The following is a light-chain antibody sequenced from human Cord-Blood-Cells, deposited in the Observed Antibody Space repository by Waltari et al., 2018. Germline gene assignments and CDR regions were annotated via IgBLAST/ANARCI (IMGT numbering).Light chain of an antibody. J-gene: IGKJ3*01. V-gene: IGKV1-39*01. CDR1: QSISSY. CDR3: QQSYSTPFT. Sequence: DIQMTQSTSSLSASVGDRVTITCRASQSISSYLNWYQQKPWKAPKLLIYAASSLQSGVPSRFSGSGSGTDFTLTISSLQPEDFATYYCQQSYSTPFTFGPGTKVDIK. CDR2: AAS.